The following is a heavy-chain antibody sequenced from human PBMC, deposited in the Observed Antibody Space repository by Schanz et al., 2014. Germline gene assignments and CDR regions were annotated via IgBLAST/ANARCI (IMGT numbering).Heavy chain of an antibody. CDR2: IKSKVDGGTT. Sequence: VQLVESGGGLVKPGGSLRLSCAASGFTFSDAWMAWVRQAPGKGLEWVGRIKSKVDGGTTDYAAPVKGRFTISRDDSKDTLYLQVNSLKTEDTAVYYCQYSAYWGQGTLVTVSS. CDR1: GFTFSDAW. V-gene: IGHV3-15*05. CDR3: QYSAY. J-gene: IGHJ4*02. D-gene: IGHD2-15*01.